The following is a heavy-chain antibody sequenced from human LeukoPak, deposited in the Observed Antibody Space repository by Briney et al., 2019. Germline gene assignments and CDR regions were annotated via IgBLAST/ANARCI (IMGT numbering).Heavy chain of an antibody. D-gene: IGHD5-12*01. Sequence: GGSLRLSCAASGFTLSGYFMNWLRQAPGKGLEWVSCIGNNGVAIYYADSVEGRFTISRDNAKNSLSLQMNSLRAEDTAVYYCVRDGGVSGYDLLDYWGQGTLVTVSS. V-gene: IGHV3-48*04. CDR3: VRDGGVSGYDLLDY. CDR1: GFTLSGYF. J-gene: IGHJ4*02. CDR2: IGNNGVAI.